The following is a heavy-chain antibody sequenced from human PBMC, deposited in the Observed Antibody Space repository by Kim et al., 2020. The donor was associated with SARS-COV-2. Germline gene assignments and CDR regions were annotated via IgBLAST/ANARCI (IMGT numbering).Heavy chain of an antibody. CDR1: GGSINVYF. Sequence: SETLSLTCTVSGGSINVYFWHWIRQPPGKGLEWIGHTYDSGSTYYSPSLKGRVTISVDTSKNQFSLKLTSVTAVDTAIYYWARENYDILTGQRGRGVDVWGRGTTVTVSS. J-gene: IGHJ6*02. CDR3: ARENYDILTGQRGRGVDV. V-gene: IGHV4-59*01. D-gene: IGHD3-9*01. CDR2: TYDSGST.